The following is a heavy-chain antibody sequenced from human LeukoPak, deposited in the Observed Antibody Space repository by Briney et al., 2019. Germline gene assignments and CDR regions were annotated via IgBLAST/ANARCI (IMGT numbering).Heavy chain of an antibody. J-gene: IGHJ4*02. CDR1: GGSISSYY. Sequence: SETLSLTCTVSGGSISSYYWSWIREPPGKGLVWIGYIHYSGSTKYNPSLKRRVTISVDTSKNQFSLKLSSVTAADTAVYYCARHSEQWLTRPFDYWGQGTLVTVSS. CDR3: ARHSEQWLTRPFDY. CDR2: IHYSGST. D-gene: IGHD6-19*01. V-gene: IGHV4-59*08.